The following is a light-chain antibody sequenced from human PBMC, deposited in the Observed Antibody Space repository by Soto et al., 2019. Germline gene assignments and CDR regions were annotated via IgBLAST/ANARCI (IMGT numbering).Light chain of an antibody. CDR3: QQRSNWPWT. V-gene: IGKV3-11*01. CDR1: QSVSSY. Sequence: EIVLTQSPATLSLSPGERATLSCRASQSVSSYLAWYQQKPGQAPRLLIYDASNRATGIPARFSGSGSGTDFTLTISRLEPEDVAVYYCQQRSNWPWTFGQGTKLEIK. CDR2: DAS. J-gene: IGKJ2*01.